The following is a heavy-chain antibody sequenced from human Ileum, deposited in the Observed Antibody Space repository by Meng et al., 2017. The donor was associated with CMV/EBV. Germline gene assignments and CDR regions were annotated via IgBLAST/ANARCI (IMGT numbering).Heavy chain of an antibody. CDR2: VKSDGSGI. J-gene: IGHJ4*02. Sequence: GESLKISCAASGFNFNNYWMLWVRQAPGKGLMWVSCVKSDGSGITYADSVKGRFTISRDNAKNTLYLQMNSLRVDDTAVYICGRERWGLGDYWGQGTVVTVSS. CDR3: GRERWGLGDY. D-gene: IGHD2-21*02. V-gene: IGHV3-74*01. CDR1: GFNFNNYW.